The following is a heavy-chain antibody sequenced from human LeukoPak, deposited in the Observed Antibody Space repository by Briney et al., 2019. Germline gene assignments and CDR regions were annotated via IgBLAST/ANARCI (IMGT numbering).Heavy chain of an antibody. Sequence: SSETLSLTCTVSGVPISSGGYYWSWIRQHPGKGLEWIGYIYYSGSTYYNPSLKSRVTISVDTSKNQFSLKLSSVTAADTAVYYCARIFTISPDYYGMDVWGQGTTVTVSS. CDR3: ARIFTISPDYYGMDV. V-gene: IGHV4-31*03. D-gene: IGHD3-3*01. CDR2: IYYSGST. CDR1: GVPISSGGYY. J-gene: IGHJ6*02.